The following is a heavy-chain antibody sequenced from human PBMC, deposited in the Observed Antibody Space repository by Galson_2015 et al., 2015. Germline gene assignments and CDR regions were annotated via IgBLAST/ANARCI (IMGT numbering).Heavy chain of an antibody. CDR2: IYSSGGST. Sequence: SLRLSCAASGFTFSTYAMSWVRQTPGKGLEWVSSIYSSGGSTFYADSVKGRFTISRDNSKNTLYLQMNSLGAEDTAVYYCAKRSLETGGSSDSWAPAALFTV. CDR1: GFTFSTYA. V-gene: IGHV3-23*01. D-gene: IGHD7-27*01. CDR3: AKRSLETGGSSDS. J-gene: IGHJ4*02.